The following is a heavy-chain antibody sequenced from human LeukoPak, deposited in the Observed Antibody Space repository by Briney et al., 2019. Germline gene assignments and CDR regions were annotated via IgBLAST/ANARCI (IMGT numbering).Heavy chain of an antibody. D-gene: IGHD3-16*02. CDR3: ARDPAYVWGSYRYTIYFDY. J-gene: IGHJ4*02. V-gene: IGHV3-21*01. CDR2: ISSSSSYI. CDR1: GFTFSSYS. Sequence: PGGSLRLFCAASGFTFSSYSMNWVRQAPGKGLEWVSSISSSSSYIYYADSVKGRFTISRDNAKNSLYLQMNSLRAEDTAVYYCARDPAYVWGSYRYTIYFDYWGQGTLVTVSS.